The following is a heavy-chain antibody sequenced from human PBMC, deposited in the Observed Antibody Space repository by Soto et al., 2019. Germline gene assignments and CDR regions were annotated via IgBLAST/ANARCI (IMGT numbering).Heavy chain of an antibody. V-gene: IGHV4-31*03. CDR1: GDSISNGGFY. Sequence: QVQLQESGPGLVKPSQTLSLTCTVSGDSISNGGFYYSWIRQHPGQGLEWVGYIFHSGSTISIPSLRGRVTLSADTSKNQLFLKLTSVTAADTAVYYCARGGIAGHWFDPWGQGTLVTVSA. CDR3: ARGGIAGHWFDP. J-gene: IGHJ5*02. D-gene: IGHD2-15*01. CDR2: IFHSGST.